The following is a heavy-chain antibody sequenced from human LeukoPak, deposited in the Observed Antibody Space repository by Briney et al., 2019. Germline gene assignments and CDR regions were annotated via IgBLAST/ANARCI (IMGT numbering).Heavy chain of an antibody. CDR2: MHTSGST. J-gene: IGHJ4*02. CDR1: GGSIISSGSYY. D-gene: IGHD2-21*02. V-gene: IGHV4-61*02. Sequence: SETLSLTCTVSGGSIISSGSYYWSWIRQPAGKGLEWIGRMHTSGSTNYSPSLKSRVTISVDTSKDQFFLNLTSVTAADTAVYYCARDWGPFCGDDCFPDYWGQGTLVTVSS. CDR3: ARDWGPFCGDDCFPDY.